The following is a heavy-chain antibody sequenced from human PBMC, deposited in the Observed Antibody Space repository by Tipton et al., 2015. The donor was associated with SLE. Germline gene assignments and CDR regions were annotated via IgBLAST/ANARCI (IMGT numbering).Heavy chain of an antibody. CDR3: ARDWTTVNGWFDP. J-gene: IGHJ5*02. D-gene: IGHD4-17*01. V-gene: IGHV4-39*07. CDR1: GGSISSSSYY. Sequence: TLSLTCTVSGGSISSSSYYWGWIRQPPGKGLEWIGSIYYSGSTYYNPSLKSRVTISVDTSKNQFSLKLSSVTAADTAVYYCARDWTTVNGWFDPWGQGTLVTVSS. CDR2: IYYSGST.